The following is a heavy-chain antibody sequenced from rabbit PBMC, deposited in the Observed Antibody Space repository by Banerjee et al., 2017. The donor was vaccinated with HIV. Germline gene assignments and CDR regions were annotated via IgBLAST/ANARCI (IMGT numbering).Heavy chain of an antibody. V-gene: IGHV1S45*01. D-gene: IGHD7-1*01. CDR2: IYAGGSAYT. J-gene: IGHJ2*01. CDR3: ARWSTGSGASYAFDP. CDR1: GFSFSSGYD. Sequence: QEQLVESGGGLVQPEGSLTLTCTASGFSFSSGYDMCWVRQAPGKGLEWIACIYAGGSAYTHYASWAKGRFTISRTSSTTVTLQMTSLTAADTATYFCARWSTGSGASYAFDPWGPGTLVTVS.